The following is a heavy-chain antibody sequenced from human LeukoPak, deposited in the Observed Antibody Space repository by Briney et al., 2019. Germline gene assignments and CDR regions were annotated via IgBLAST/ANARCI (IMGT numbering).Heavy chain of an antibody. CDR3: ARGEEGPTWLDYFDY. D-gene: IGHD6-19*01. Sequence: GGSLRLSCAASGFTFSSYSMNWVRQAPGKGLEWVSSISSSSSYIYYADSVKGRFTISRDNAKNSLYLQMNSLRAEDTAVYYCARGEEGPTWLDYFDYWGQGTLVTVSS. CDR1: GFTFSSYS. V-gene: IGHV3-21*01. J-gene: IGHJ4*02. CDR2: ISSSSSYI.